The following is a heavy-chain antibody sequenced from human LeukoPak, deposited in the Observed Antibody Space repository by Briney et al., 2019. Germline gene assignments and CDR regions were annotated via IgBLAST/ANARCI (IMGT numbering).Heavy chain of an antibody. Sequence: PSETLSLTCAVSGGSISRGGYFWTWIRQPAGKGLEWIGRIYTSGSTDYNPSLESRVTMSLDTSRNQFSLKLSTVTAADTAVYYCARKDGDYWGQGTLVTVSS. J-gene: IGHJ4*02. CDR2: IYTSGST. CDR1: GGSISRGGYF. CDR3: ARKDGDY. V-gene: IGHV4-61*02.